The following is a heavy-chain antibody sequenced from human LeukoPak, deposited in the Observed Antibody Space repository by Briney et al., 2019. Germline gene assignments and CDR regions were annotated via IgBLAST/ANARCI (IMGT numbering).Heavy chain of an antibody. CDR2: SRNKANSYTT. V-gene: IGHV3-72*01. CDR3: ARYRSGSYGY. J-gene: IGHJ4*02. D-gene: IGHD1-26*01. CDR1: GFTFSDHY. Sequence: PGGSLRLSCAASGFTFSDHYMDWVRQAPGKGLEWVGRSRNKANSYTTEYAASVKGRFTISRDDSKNSPYLQMNSLKTEDTAVYYCARYRSGSYGYWGQGTLVTVSS.